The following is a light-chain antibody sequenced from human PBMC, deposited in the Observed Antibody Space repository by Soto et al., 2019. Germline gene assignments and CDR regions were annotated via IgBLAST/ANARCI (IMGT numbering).Light chain of an antibody. V-gene: IGKV3-15*01. CDR1: QSIGTN. CDR3: QQYNNWPPMYT. CDR2: GAS. J-gene: IGKJ2*01. Sequence: EIVMTQSPASLSVSPGETATLSCRASQSIGTNLGWYQQRPGQPPRLLIYGASARVTGIPARFSGSGSGTEFTLAISSLQSEDFAVYCCQQYNNWPPMYTFGQGTKVDIK.